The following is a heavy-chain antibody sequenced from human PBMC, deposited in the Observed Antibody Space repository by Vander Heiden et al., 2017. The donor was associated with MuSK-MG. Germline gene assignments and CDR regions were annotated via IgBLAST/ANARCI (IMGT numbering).Heavy chain of an antibody. CDR2: INPSGGST. CDR3: ARDRSPAGVATSYYFDY. J-gene: IGHJ4*02. D-gene: IGHD5-12*01. V-gene: IGHV1-46*03. Sequence: QVQLVQSGAEVKKPGASVKVSCKASGYTFTSYYMHWVRQATGQGLEWMGIINPSGGSTSYAQKFQGRVTMTRDTSTSTVYMELSSLRSEDTAVYYCARDRSPAGVATSYYFDYWGQGTLVTVSS. CDR1: GYTFTSYY.